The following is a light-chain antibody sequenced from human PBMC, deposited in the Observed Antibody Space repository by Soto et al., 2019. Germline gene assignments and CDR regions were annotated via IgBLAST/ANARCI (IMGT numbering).Light chain of an antibody. CDR2: LKSDGSH. CDR1: SGHSSYD. Sequence: QAVVTQSPSASASLGASVKLTCTLSSGHSSYDIAWHQQQPEKGPRYLMKLKSDGSHRKGDGIPDRFSGSSSGAERYLTISSLQSEDEADYYCQTWGTGIRVFGGGTKLTVL. CDR3: QTWGTGIRV. V-gene: IGLV4-69*01. J-gene: IGLJ2*01.